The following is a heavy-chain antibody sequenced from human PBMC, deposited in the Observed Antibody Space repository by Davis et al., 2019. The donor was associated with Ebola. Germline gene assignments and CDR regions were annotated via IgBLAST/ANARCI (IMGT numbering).Heavy chain of an antibody. J-gene: IGHJ6*02. CDR3: ARHARYYGSGSQVYYYYGMDV. Sequence: GESLKISCQTSVNSVSSYYVNWVRQMPGKGLEWMGIIYPGDSDTRYSPSFQGQVTISADKSISTAYLQWSSLKASDTAMYYCARHARYYGSGSQVYYYYGMDVWGQGTTVTVSS. D-gene: IGHD3-10*01. CDR1: VNSVSSYY. CDR2: IYPGDSDT. V-gene: IGHV5-51*01.